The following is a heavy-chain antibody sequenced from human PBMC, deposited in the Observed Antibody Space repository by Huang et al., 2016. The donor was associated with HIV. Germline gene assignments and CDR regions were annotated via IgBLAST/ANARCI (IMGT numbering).Heavy chain of an antibody. CDR1: GFTFSKFA. CDR2: ISYDGSVK. CDR3: ARNSENYMDV. V-gene: IGHV3-30-3*01. J-gene: IGHJ6*03. D-gene: IGHD1-26*01. Sequence: QVLLVESGGGVVQPGRSLRVSCAASGFTFSKFALNWVRQAPGKGVEWVAVISYDGSVKDYADSVKGRFTISRDNSKRQLYLQMNSLRVDDTALYYCARNSENYMDVWGKGTTVTVS.